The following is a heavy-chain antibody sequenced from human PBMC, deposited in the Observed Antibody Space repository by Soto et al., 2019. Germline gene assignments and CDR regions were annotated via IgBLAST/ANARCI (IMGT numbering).Heavy chain of an antibody. CDR1: GGSFSGYY. CDR3: ARFPFDRSSWTNPRYFDY. CDR2: INQSGFT. V-gene: IGHV4-34*01. J-gene: IGHJ4*02. D-gene: IGHD6-13*01. Sequence: QVQLQQWGAGLLKPAETLSLTCAVYGGSFSGYYWTWIRQPPGKGLEWIGEINQSGFTNDNPSLESRVTLSVDTSKNQFSLRLSSVTAADTAVYYCARFPFDRSSWTNPRYFDYWGQGTLVTVSS.